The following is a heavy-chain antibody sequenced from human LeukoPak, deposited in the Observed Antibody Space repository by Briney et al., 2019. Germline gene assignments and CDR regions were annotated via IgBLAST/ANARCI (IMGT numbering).Heavy chain of an antibody. V-gene: IGHV3-30*18. CDR2: ISYDGSNK. CDR1: GFTLSSYG. CDR3: AELGITMIGGV. Sequence: PGGSLRLSCAVSGFTLSSYGMHWVRQAPGKGLEWVAVISYDGSNKYYADSVKGRFTISRDSSKNTLYLQMNSLRAEDTAVYYCAELGITMIGGVWGKGTTVTISS. D-gene: IGHD3-10*02. J-gene: IGHJ6*04.